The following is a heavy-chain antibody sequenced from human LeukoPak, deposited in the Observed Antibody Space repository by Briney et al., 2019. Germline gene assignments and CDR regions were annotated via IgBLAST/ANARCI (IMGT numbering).Heavy chain of an antibody. J-gene: IGHJ4*02. CDR3: ARDEGYSYGHPFDY. Sequence: GRSLRLSCAASGFTFSSYTIHWVRQAPGKGLEWVALISCDGSNKYYADSVKGRFTISRDNSKSTLYLQMNNLRTEDTAVYSCARDEGYSYGHPFDYWGQGTLVTVSS. D-gene: IGHD5-18*01. V-gene: IGHV3-30-3*01. CDR2: ISCDGSNK. CDR1: GFTFSSYT.